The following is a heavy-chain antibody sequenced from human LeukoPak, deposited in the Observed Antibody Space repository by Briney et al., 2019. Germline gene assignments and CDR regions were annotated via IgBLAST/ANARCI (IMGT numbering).Heavy chain of an antibody. CDR1: GYSISSGYY. CDR2: IYHSGST. Sequence: PSETLSLTCTVSGYSISSGYYWGWIRQPPGKGLEWIGSIYHSGSTYYNPSLKSRVTISVDTSKNQFSLKLSSVTAADTAVYYCARERAVTTYYYFDYWGQGTLVTVSS. V-gene: IGHV4-38-2*02. D-gene: IGHD4-17*01. J-gene: IGHJ4*02. CDR3: ARERAVTTYYYFDY.